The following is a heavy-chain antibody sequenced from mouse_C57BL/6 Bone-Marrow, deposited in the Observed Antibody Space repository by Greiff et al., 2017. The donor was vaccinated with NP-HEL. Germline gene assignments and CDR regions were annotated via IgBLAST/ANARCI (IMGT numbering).Heavy chain of an antibody. CDR1: GYAFSSYW. CDR3: AIDYGSPYWYFDV. Sequence: VKLMESGAELVKPGASVKISCKASGYAFSSYWMNWVKQRPGKGLEWIGQIYPGDGDTNYNGKFKGKATLTADKSSSTAYMQLSSLTSEDSAVYFCAIDYGSPYWYFDVWGTGTTVTVSS. J-gene: IGHJ1*03. V-gene: IGHV1-80*01. D-gene: IGHD1-1*01. CDR2: IYPGDGDT.